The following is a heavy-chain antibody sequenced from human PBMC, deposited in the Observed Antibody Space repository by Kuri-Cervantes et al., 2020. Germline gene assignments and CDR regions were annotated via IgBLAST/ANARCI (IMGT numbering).Heavy chain of an antibody. D-gene: IGHD6-6*01. CDR2: IKQDGSEK. J-gene: IGHJ4*02. CDR1: GFTVSSNY. V-gene: IGHV3-7*01. Sequence: GGSLRLSCAASGFTVSSNYMSWVRQAPGKGLEWVANIKQDGSEKRYVDSVKGRFTISRDNAQNSLFLQVNSLRADDTAVYYCTTYYSSSGPNDYWGQGTLVTVSS. CDR3: TTYYSSSGPNDY.